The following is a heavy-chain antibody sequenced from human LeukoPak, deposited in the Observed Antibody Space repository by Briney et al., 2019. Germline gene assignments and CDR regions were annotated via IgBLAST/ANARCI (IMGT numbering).Heavy chain of an antibody. CDR1: GDSISTNVYY. CDR3: VRVGWTQLKFVFDP. J-gene: IGHJ5*02. CDR2: IYYSGHT. Sequence: PSETLSLTCAVSGDSISTNVYYWGWIRQPPGKGLEWIGSIYYSGHTYYNESLKSRVTLSIDRSKNQFSLRLNSVTAADTAMYYCVRVGWTQLKFVFDPWGLGTVVSVSS. V-gene: IGHV4-39*07. D-gene: IGHD1-1*01.